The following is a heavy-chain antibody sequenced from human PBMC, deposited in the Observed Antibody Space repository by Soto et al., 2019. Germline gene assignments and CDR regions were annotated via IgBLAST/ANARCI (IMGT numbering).Heavy chain of an antibody. J-gene: IGHJ6*02. Sequence: QVQLEQSGAEVKKPGSSVKVSCKASGGTFRTAAISWVRQAPGQGLEWMGGIMPVFRTPDYAQKFQGRVTITADESTTTAYMELSGLGSDDTAVYYCARENDRPQLGGNYYYILDVWGQGTTITVSS. CDR3: ARENDRPQLGGNYYYILDV. CDR2: IMPVFRTP. CDR1: GGTFRTAA. D-gene: IGHD3-3*02. V-gene: IGHV1-69*12.